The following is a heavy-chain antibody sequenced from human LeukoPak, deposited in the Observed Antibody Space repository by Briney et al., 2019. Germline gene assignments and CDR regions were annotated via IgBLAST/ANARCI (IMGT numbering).Heavy chain of an antibody. J-gene: IGHJ6*03. CDR2: ISSSSSYI. CDR1: GFTFSSYG. V-gene: IGHV3-21*01. CDR3: ARDERIAAAGTYYYYYYMDV. Sequence: GGSLRLSCAASGFTFSSYGMNWVRQAPGKGLEWVSSISSSSSYIYYADSVKGRFTISRDNAKNSLYLQMNSLRAEDTAVYYCARDERIAAAGTYYYYYYMDVWGKGTTVTVPS. D-gene: IGHD6-13*01.